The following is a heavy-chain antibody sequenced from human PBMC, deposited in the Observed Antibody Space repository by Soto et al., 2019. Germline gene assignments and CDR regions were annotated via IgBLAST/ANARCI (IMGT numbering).Heavy chain of an antibody. CDR3: ATYGVNTGRFDY. CDR1: GGSISSGDYH. Sequence: SETLSLTCSVSGGSISSGDYHWGWIRQPPGKGPEWIGSGGTLDNPSLKGRRTISIDSSKNQSFRRLASVTAADTAVYYCATYGVNTGRFDYWGQGILVTVSS. CDR2: SGGT. J-gene: IGHJ4*02. V-gene: IGHV4-39*01. D-gene: IGHD2-8*01.